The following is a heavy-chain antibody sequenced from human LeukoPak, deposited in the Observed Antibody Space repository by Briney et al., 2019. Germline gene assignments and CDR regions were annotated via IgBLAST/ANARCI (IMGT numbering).Heavy chain of an antibody. J-gene: IGHJ3*01. CDR2: ISGSGGST. CDR3: ARVAYYRVTADQITDAFDV. D-gene: IGHD2-21*02. CDR1: GFTFSSYA. V-gene: IGHV3-23*01. Sequence: GGSLRLSCAASGFTFSSYAMSWVRQAPGKGLEWVSAISGSGGSTYYADSVKGRFTISRDNSKNTLYLQMNSLRAEDTAVYFCARVAYYRVTADQITDAFDVWGHGTVVTVSS.